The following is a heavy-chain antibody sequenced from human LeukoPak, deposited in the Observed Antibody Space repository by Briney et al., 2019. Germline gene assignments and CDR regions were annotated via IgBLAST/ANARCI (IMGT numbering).Heavy chain of an antibody. CDR2: IYSSGTT. V-gene: IGHV4-59*12. Sequence: SETLSLTCSVSGGSLSGYYWSWIRQTPGKGLEWIGYIYSSGTTNYNRALQSRVTISLDTAKNQFSLSVTSVTAADTATYFCARRISSWNVYIDKWGQGIQVTVSS. CDR1: GGSLSGYY. J-gene: IGHJ4*02. CDR3: ARRISSWNVYIDK. D-gene: IGHD1-1*01.